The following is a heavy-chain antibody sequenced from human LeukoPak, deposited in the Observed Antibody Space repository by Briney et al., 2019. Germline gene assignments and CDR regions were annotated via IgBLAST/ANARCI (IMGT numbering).Heavy chain of an antibody. CDR3: ARGVLGWTQHDAFDI. J-gene: IGHJ3*02. D-gene: IGHD5-18*01. CDR1: GYTFISYH. V-gene: IGHV1-18*04. Sequence: GASVKVSFKSSGYTFISYHITWVGQAPGQGLEWMGWISAYNGNTNYAQKLQGRVTMTTDTSTNTAYMELRSLTSDDTAVYYCARGVLGWTQHDAFDIWGQGTMVTVSS. CDR2: ISAYNGNT.